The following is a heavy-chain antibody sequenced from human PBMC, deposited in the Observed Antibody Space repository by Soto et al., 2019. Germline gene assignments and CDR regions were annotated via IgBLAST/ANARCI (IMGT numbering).Heavy chain of an antibody. D-gene: IGHD1-26*01. Sequence: QVQLHESGPGLVKPSQTLSLTCTVSGDSITSGSGYWSWVRQHPGRGLEWLGYIFHSGRTYYSPSLSSRLTLSIETSNNKLSLNLRSVTAADTAVYYCARGLKWTDYWGQGTLVTVSS. CDR3: ARGLKWTDY. CDR2: IFHSGRT. J-gene: IGHJ4*02. V-gene: IGHV4-31*03. CDR1: GDSITSGSGY.